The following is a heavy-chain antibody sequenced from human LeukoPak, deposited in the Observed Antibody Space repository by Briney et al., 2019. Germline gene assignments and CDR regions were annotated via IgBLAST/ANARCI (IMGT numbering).Heavy chain of an antibody. V-gene: IGHV3-48*03. CDR2: MSSSGSVI. CDR3: ARDLWFGETHY. Sequence: PGGSLRLSCAASGFTFSSYEMNWVRQAPGPGLEWFSYMSSSGSVIYYADSVKGRFTISRDNAKNSLYLQMNSLRAEDTALYYCARDLWFGETHYWGQGTLVTVSS. CDR1: GFTFSSYE. J-gene: IGHJ4*02. D-gene: IGHD3-10*01.